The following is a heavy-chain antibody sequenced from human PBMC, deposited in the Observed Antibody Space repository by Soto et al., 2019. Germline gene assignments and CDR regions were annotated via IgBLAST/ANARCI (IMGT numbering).Heavy chain of an antibody. CDR2: IWSDGNKE. Sequence: QVQLVESGGGVVQPGRSLRLSCVGSGFPFWHYGMHWVRQAPGKGLEWVAVIWSDGNKESYADSVKGRFAISRDNSKDKLFPEINRLGIEEHGVDFCARGRNGGWFSIGGWGQGDKVSVSS. CDR3: ARGRNGGWFSIGG. J-gene: IGHJ6*01. CDR1: GFPFWHYG. V-gene: IGHV3-33*01. D-gene: IGHD6-19*01.